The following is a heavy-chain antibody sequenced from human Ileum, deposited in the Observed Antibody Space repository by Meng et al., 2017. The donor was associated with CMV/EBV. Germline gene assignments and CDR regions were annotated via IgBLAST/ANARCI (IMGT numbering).Heavy chain of an antibody. V-gene: IGHV4-30-4*01. CDR2: IHDSGST. CDR3: ARVWGIAVSPLDY. CDR1: GDSISSGHYY. Sequence: QVQLQESGPGLVNPSQTLSLTCTVSGDSISSGHYYWSWIRQTPGKGLEWIGHIHDSGSTYYNPSLQSRVTISVDTSKNQFSLKLSSVTAADTAVYYCARVWGIAVSPLDYWGQGTLVTVSS. D-gene: IGHD6-19*01. J-gene: IGHJ4*02.